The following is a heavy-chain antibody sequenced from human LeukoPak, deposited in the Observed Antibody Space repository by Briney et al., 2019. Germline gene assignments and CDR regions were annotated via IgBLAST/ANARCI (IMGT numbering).Heavy chain of an antibody. J-gene: IGHJ4*02. D-gene: IGHD6-19*01. V-gene: IGHV3-66*01. CDR3: AKERNLEIAVAGTIFDY. CDR1: GFTVSSSY. CDR2: IYSGGDT. Sequence: GGSLRLSCAASGFTVSSSYMGWVRQAPGKGLEWVSVIYSGGDTYYADSVKGRFTISRDNSKNMIYLEMSSLKAEDTAVHYCAKERNLEIAVAGTIFDYWGQGTLVTVSS.